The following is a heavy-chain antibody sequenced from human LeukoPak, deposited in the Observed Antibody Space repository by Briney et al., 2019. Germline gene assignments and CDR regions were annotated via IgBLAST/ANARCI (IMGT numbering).Heavy chain of an antibody. Sequence: GGSLRLSCAASGFTFDDYAMHWVRQAPGKGLEWVSGISWNSGSIGYADSVKGRFTISRDNAKNSLYLQMNSLRAEDTALYYCAKALSSGELSVFDYWGQGTLVTVSS. J-gene: IGHJ4*02. CDR3: AKALSSGELSVFDY. CDR2: ISWNSGSI. V-gene: IGHV3-9*01. D-gene: IGHD3-16*02. CDR1: GFTFDDYA.